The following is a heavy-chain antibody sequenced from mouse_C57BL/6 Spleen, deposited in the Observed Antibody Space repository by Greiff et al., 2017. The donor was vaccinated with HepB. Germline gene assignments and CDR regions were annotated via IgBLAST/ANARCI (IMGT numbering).Heavy chain of an antibody. CDR2: ISDGGSYT. D-gene: IGHD2-2*01. J-gene: IGHJ3*01. V-gene: IGHV5-4*03. CDR3: ARGYDEGFAY. CDR1: GFTFSSYA. Sequence: EVKLVESGGGLVKPGGSLKLSCAASGFTFSSYAMSWVRQTPEKRLEWVATISDGGSYTYYPDIVKGRFTISRDNAKNNLYLQMSHLKSEDTAMYYCARGYDEGFAYWGQGTLVTVSA.